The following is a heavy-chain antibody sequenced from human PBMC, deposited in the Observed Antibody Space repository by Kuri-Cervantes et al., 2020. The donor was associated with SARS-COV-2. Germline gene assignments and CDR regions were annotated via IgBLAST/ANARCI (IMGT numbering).Heavy chain of an antibody. V-gene: IGHV3-11*04. Sequence: GESLKISCAASGFTFSDYYMSWIRQAPGKGLEWVSYISSSGSTIYYADSVKGRFTISRDNAKNSLYLQMNSLRAEDTAVYYCAREFGELFDDSYYYYYGMDVWGQGTTVTVSS. CDR3: AREFGELFDDSYYYYYGMDV. CDR2: ISSSGSTI. J-gene: IGHJ6*02. CDR1: GFTFSDYY. D-gene: IGHD3-10*01.